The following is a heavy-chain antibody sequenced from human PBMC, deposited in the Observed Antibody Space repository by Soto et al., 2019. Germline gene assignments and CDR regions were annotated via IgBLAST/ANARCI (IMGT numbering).Heavy chain of an antibody. J-gene: IGHJ6*02. Sequence: ASVKVSCKASGYTFTSYAIDWVRQAPGQRLEWMGWINAGNGNTKYSQKFQGRVTITRDTSASTAYMELSSLRSEDTAVYYCASTHYCSGGTSYEAIYYSYCIDVSRQGTPVTLSS. V-gene: IGHV1-3*01. CDR2: INAGNGNT. CDR3: ASTHYCSGGTSYEAIYYSYCIDV. D-gene: IGHD2-15*01. CDR1: GYTFTSYA.